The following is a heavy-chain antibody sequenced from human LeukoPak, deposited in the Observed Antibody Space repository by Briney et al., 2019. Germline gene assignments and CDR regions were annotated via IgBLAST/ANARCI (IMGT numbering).Heavy chain of an antibody. CDR3: ARPTSRPSNYYSMDV. D-gene: IGHD6-13*01. J-gene: IGHJ6*03. V-gene: IGHV1-8*01. CDR1: GYTFTNFD. Sequence: GASVKVSCKASGYTFTNFDLNWVRQAPGQGLEWVGWINPNNGNADYAQRFQGGVTMTRDTAISTVYMELSSLTYEDSAVYYCARPTSRPSNYYSMDVWGKGTTVIVSS. CDR2: INPNNGNA.